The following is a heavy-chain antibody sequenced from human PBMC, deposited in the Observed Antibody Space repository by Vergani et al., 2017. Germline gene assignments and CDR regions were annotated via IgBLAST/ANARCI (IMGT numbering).Heavy chain of an antibody. CDR1: GGSISNNTW. J-gene: IGHJ4*02. D-gene: IGHD3-10*01. CDR2: IYHSGST. V-gene: IGHV4-4*03. Sequence: QVQLQESGPGLVKPPGTLSLTCAVSGGSISNNTWWTWVRQPPGKGLEWIGEIYHSGSTNYNPSLKSRVTISVDKSKNQFSLKVNSVTAADTAMYYCASGGFGELRVLDYWGQGTLVTVSS. CDR3: ASGGFGELRVLDY.